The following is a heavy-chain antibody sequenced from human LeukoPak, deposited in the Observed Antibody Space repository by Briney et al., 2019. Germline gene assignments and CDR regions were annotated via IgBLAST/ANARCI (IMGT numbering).Heavy chain of an antibody. J-gene: IGHJ4*02. V-gene: IGHV3-53*01. CDR1: GFTVSSNY. CDR3: AKDYYDSSGYYYAHFDY. Sequence: GGSLRLSCAASGFTVSSNYMSWVRQAPGKGLEWVSVIYSGGSTYYADSVKGRFTISRHNSKNTLYLQMNSLRAEDTAVYYCAKDYYDSSGYYYAHFDYWGQGTLVTVSS. D-gene: IGHD3-22*01. CDR2: IYSGGST.